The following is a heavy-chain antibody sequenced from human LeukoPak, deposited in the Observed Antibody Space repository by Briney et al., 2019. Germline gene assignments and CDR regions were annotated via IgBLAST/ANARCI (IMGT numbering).Heavy chain of an antibody. CDR1: GLTFSNTY. D-gene: IGHD2-15*01. CDR3: AKNGYCSGGSCYSLTDY. J-gene: IGHJ4*02. V-gene: IGHV3-53*01. CDR2: IYPSGNI. Sequence: PGGSLRLSCAASGLTFSNTYVSWVRQAPGKGLEWVSLIYPSGNIYYADSVKGRFTISRDNSKNTLFLQMNSLRAEDTAVYYCAKNGYCSGGSCYSLTDYWGQGTLVTVSS.